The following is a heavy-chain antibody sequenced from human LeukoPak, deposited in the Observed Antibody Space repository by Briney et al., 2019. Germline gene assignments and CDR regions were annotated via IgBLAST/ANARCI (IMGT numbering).Heavy chain of an antibody. D-gene: IGHD3-10*01. CDR3: ARARRSGGITMIRGVKDRGWFDP. Sequence: GGSLRLSCAASGFTFSYYGIHWVRQAPGKGLDWVAFIRSDGSNKYYADSVKGRFTISRDNSKNTLYLELHSLRTEDTAVYYCARARRSGGITMIRGVKDRGWFDPWGQGTLVTVSS. J-gene: IGHJ5*02. V-gene: IGHV3-30*02. CDR1: GFTFSYYG. CDR2: IRSDGSNK.